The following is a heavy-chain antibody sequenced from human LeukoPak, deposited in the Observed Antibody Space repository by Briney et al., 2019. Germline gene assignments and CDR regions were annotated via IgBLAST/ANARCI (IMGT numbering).Heavy chain of an antibody. J-gene: IGHJ4*02. Sequence: GGSLRLSCAASGFTFSSYWMSWVRQAPGKGLEWVANIKQDGSEKYYVDSVKGRFTISRDNAKNSLYLQMNSLRAEDTAVYYCAIHPDSRSSAGFCYFDYRGQGTLVTVSS. CDR3: AIHPDSRSSAGFCYFDY. CDR1: GFTFSSYW. D-gene: IGHD6-6*01. V-gene: IGHV3-7*01. CDR2: IKQDGSEK.